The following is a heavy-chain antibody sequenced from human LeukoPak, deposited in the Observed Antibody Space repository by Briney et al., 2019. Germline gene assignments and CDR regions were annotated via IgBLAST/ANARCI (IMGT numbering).Heavy chain of an antibody. D-gene: IGHD3-10*01. Sequence: GRSLRFSCAASGFTFSSYAMHWVRQAPGKGLEWVAVISYDGSNKYYADSVKGRFTISRDNSKNTLYLQMNSLRAEDTAVYYCARFIGEIWGQGTLVTVSS. CDR2: ISYDGSNK. V-gene: IGHV3-30-3*01. CDR3: ARFIGEI. J-gene: IGHJ4*02. CDR1: GFTFSSYA.